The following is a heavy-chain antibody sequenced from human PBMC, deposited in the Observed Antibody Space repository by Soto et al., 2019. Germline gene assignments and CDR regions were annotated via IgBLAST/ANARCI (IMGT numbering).Heavy chain of an antibody. CDR1: GYTFTSYG. J-gene: IGHJ6*02. D-gene: IGHD2-2*02. CDR2: ISAYNGNT. V-gene: IGHV1-18*01. Sequence: VASVKVSCKASGYTFTSYGISWVRQAPGQGLEWMGWISAYNGNTNYAQKLQGRVTMTTDTSTSTAYMELRSLRSDDTAVYYCARDIVVVPAAIVSGYYYYGMDVWGQGTTVTVSS. CDR3: ARDIVVVPAAIVSGYYYYGMDV.